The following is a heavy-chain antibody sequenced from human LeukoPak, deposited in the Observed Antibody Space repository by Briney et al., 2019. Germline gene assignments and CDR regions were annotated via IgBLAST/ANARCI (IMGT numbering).Heavy chain of an antibody. CDR3: ARYCSGGTCKLGYYYYGMDV. CDR1: GFTFISYG. J-gene: IGHJ6*02. CDR2: IWFDGSNN. Sequence: GSLRLSFAASGFTFISYGMHWVRQAPGKGLEWVAVIWFDGSNNYYADAVKGRFTISRDNSKNTLSLQVNSLRAEDTAVYYCARYCSGGTCKLGYYYYGMDVWGQGTTVTVSS. V-gene: IGHV3-33*01. D-gene: IGHD2-15*01.